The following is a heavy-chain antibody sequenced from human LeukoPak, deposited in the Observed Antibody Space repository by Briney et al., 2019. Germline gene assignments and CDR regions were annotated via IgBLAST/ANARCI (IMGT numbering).Heavy chain of an antibody. Sequence: PGGALLQYLCSSGFPFCRYRMNWLRQAPGKGLEWVSYISSGSSTIYYADSVKGRFTISRDNAKNSLYLQMNSLRDENTAVDYRARVWSACYCNFVYWGKG. J-gene: IGHJ4*02. CDR3: ARVWSACYCNFVY. D-gene: IGHD2-15*01. V-gene: IGHV3-48*02. CDR2: ISSGSSTI. CDR1: GFPFCRYR.